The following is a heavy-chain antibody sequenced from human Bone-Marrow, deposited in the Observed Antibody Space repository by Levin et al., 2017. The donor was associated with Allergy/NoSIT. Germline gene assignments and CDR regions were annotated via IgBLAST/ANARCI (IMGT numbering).Heavy chain of an antibody. CDR3: ARNVPVTDLGY. V-gene: IGHV3-53*01. J-gene: IGHJ4*02. CDR2: IYSVGST. Sequence: GGSLRLSCAASGFTVSNNYMTWVRQAPGKGLEWVSLIYSVGSTYYADSVKGRFAISRDSSKNTVYLQMNNLRAEDTAVYYCARNVPVTDLGYWGQGTLVTVSS. CDR1: GFTVSNNY. D-gene: IGHD3-10*02.